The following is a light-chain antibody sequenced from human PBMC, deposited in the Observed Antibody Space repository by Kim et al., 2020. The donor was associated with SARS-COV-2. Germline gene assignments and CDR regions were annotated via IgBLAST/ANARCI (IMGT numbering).Light chain of an antibody. Sequence: GGDRVTITDRASQSIGSWLAWYKQKPGKPPTLLMYKASSLLSGVPSRVSGSGSGTEFTLTISSLQPDDFATYYCQQYSTYSYTFGQGTKLEI. CDR3: QQYSTYSYT. J-gene: IGKJ2*01. CDR1: QSIGSW. CDR2: KAS. V-gene: IGKV1-5*03.